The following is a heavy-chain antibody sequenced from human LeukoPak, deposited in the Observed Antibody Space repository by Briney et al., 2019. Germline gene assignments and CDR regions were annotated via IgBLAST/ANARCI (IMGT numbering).Heavy chain of an antibody. J-gene: IGHJ3*02. CDR3: ARDLSYGDHGAFDI. V-gene: IGHV3-30-3*01. Sequence: GSLRLSCAASGFTFSSYAMHWVRQAPGKGLEWVAVISYDGSNKYYTDSVKGRFTISRDNSKNTLYLQMNSLRAEDTAVYYCARDLSYGDHGAFDIWGQGTMVTVSS. CDR1: GFTFSSYA. CDR2: ISYDGSNK. D-gene: IGHD4-17*01.